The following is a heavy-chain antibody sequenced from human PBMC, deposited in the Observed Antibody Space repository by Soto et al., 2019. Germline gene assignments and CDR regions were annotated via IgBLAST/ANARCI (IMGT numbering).Heavy chain of an antibody. CDR1: GFTFSSYA. CDR2: ISYDGSNK. D-gene: IGHD3-10*01. J-gene: IGHJ4*02. V-gene: IGHV3-30-3*01. Sequence: QVQLVESGGGVVQPGRSLRLSCAASGFTFSSYAMHWVRQAPGKGLEWVAVISYDGSNKYYADSVKGRFTISRDHSKNPVYLPMNSLRAEDTAVYYCARVGYGSGSYYIDYWCQGTLVTVSS. CDR3: ARVGYGSGSYYIDY.